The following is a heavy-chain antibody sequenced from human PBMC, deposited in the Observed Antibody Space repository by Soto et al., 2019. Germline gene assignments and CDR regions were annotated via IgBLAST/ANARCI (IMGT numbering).Heavy chain of an antibody. V-gene: IGHV1-69*02. CDR3: AIGSTTVRGAPSWFVP. J-gene: IGHJ5*02. Sequence: QVQLVQSGAEVKKPGSSVKVSCKASGGTFSRYTINWVRQAPGQGLEWMGSIIPIAAIANDTQKFQGRVTITVDKSSTTAYMELSSLRSDDTAVYYCAIGSTTVRGAPSWFVPWGQGTLGSVSS. D-gene: IGHD3-10*01. CDR2: IIPIAAIA. CDR1: GGTFSRYT.